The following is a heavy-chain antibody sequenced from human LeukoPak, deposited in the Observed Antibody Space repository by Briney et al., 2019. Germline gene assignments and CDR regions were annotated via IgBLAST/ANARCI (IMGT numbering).Heavy chain of an antibody. CDR3: ARGDPFRAGWFNP. V-gene: IGHV4-4*07. J-gene: IGHJ5*02. D-gene: IGHD6-13*01. CDR1: GGSFSTYY. CDR2: IYTSGST. Sequence: SETLSLTCTVSGGSFSTYYWSWIRQPAGKGLEWIGRIYTSGSTNYNPSLKSRLTMSVDTSKNHFSLKLSSVTAADTAVYYCARGDPFRAGWFNPWGQGTLVTVSS.